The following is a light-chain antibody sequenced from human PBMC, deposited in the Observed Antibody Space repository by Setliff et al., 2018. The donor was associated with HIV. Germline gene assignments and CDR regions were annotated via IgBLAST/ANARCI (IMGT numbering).Light chain of an antibody. CDR2: DVT. J-gene: IGLJ2*01. V-gene: IGLV2-11*01. Sequence: QSVLTQPRSVSGSPGQSVTISCTGTSSDVGGYMYVSWYQQHPGKAPKLMIYDVTKRPSGVPDRSSGSKSGNTASLTISGLQAEDEADYYCCSYAGTYTVVFGGGTKVTV. CDR1: SSDVGGYMY. CDR3: CSYAGTYTVV.